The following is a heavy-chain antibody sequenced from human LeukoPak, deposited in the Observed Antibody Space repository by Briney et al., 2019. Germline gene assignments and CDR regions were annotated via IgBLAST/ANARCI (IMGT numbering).Heavy chain of an antibody. D-gene: IGHD3-10*01. CDR1: GGSISSYY. CDR2: IYYSGST. CDR3: ARVWFGELYGMDV. V-gene: IGHV4-59*01. Sequence: SETLSLTCTVSGGSISSYYWGWIRQPPGKGLEWIGYIYYSGSTNYNPSLKSRVTISVDTSKNQFSLKLSSVTAADTAVYYCARVWFGELYGMDVWGQGTTVTVSS. J-gene: IGHJ6*02.